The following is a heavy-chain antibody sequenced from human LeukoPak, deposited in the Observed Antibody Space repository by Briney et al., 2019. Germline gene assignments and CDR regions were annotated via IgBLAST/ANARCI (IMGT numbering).Heavy chain of an antibody. D-gene: IGHD2-2*01. Sequence: TGGSLRLSCAASRFTFSSYAMSWVRQAPGKGLEWVSTISGGGGSTYYADSVKGRFTISRDNSKNTLYLQMNGLRADDTAVYYCARSPTAINGYFDPWGQGTLVTVSS. CDR3: ARSPTAINGYFDP. CDR1: RFTFSSYA. CDR2: ISGGGGST. V-gene: IGHV3-23*01. J-gene: IGHJ5*02.